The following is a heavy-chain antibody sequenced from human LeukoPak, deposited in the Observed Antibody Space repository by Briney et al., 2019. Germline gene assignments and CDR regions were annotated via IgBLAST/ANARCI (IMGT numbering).Heavy chain of an antibody. CDR2: IDHSGST. J-gene: IGHJ4*02. V-gene: IGHV4-4*02. CDR3: ARLKATVSIHAYFDS. CDR1: GGSIRSSNW. Sequence: ASETLSLTCAVSGGSIRSSNWWSWVRQPPGKGLEWIGYIDHSGSTNYNPSLKSRVSISSDTSKNQFSLELSSVTAADTAVYYCARLKATVSIHAYFDSWGQGTLVTVSS. D-gene: IGHD4-17*01.